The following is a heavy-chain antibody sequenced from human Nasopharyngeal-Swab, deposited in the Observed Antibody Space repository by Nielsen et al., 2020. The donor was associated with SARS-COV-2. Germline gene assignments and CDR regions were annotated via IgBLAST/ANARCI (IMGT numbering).Heavy chain of an antibody. J-gene: IGHJ4*02. D-gene: IGHD4-17*01. CDR2: IFTSGNT. CDR3: ARGDSYGDYFDY. CDR1: GDSISSGSYF. Sequence: SETPSLTCTVSGDSISSGSYFWTWIRQPAGGGLEWIGRIFTSGNTHYNPSLKSRVTISIDTSNSQFSLQLSSVTAADTAVYYCARGDSYGDYFDYWGQGTLVTVSS. V-gene: IGHV4-61*02.